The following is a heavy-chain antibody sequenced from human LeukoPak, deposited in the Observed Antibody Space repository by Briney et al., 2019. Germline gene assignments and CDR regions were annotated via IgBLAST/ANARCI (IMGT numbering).Heavy chain of an antibody. J-gene: IGHJ4*02. CDR2: INPKNGDT. CDR1: GYTFNGYY. D-gene: IGHD1-20*01. CDR3: VRDLSGINATSRGEDY. V-gene: IGHV1-2*02. Sequence: GASVKVSCKASGYTFNGYYMYWGRQAPGQSLESTGRINPKNGDTNYAQKFQCRVTMTRDTSINMAYMELNRLRSDDTAVYYCVRDLSGINATSRGEDYWGQGTLVTVHS.